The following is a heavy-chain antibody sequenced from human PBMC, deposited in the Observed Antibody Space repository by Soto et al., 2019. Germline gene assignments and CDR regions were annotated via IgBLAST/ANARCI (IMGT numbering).Heavy chain of an antibody. CDR2: ISYDGSNK. Sequence: PGGSLRLSCAASGFTFSSYGMHWVRQAPGKGLEWVAVISYDGSNKYYADSVKGRFTISRDNSKNTLYLQMNSLRAEDTAVYYCAKRRDTAMVMDVWGQGTTVTVSS. D-gene: IGHD5-18*01. CDR3: AKRRDTAMVMDV. J-gene: IGHJ6*02. V-gene: IGHV3-30*18. CDR1: GFTFSSYG.